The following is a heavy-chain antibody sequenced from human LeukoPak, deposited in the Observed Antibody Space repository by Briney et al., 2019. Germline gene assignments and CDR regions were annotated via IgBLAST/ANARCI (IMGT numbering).Heavy chain of an antibody. J-gene: IGHJ6*03. CDR3: ARDSYYDFWSGYYYYYMDV. Sequence: SETLSLTCTVSGYSISSGYYWGWIRQPPGKGLEWIGSIYHSGSTYYNPSLKSRVTISVDTSKNQFSLKLSSVTAADTAVYYCARDSYYDFWSGYYYYYMDVWGKGTTVTVSS. CDR1: GYSISSGYY. V-gene: IGHV4-38-2*02. CDR2: IYHSGST. D-gene: IGHD3-3*01.